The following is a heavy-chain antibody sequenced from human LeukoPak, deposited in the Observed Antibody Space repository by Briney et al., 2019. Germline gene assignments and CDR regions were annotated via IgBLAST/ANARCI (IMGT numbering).Heavy chain of an antibody. CDR1: GYTLTEFS. V-gene: IGHV1-24*01. D-gene: IGHD6-13*01. J-gene: IGHJ4*02. CDR3: ATDSIAAADN. CDR2: FDPEDGET. Sequence: ASVKVSCTVSGYTLTEFSMHWVRQDPGKGLEWEGGFDPEDGETIYAQKFQGRVTMTEDTSTDTAYMELSSLRSEDTAVYYCATDSIAAADNWGQGTLVTVPS.